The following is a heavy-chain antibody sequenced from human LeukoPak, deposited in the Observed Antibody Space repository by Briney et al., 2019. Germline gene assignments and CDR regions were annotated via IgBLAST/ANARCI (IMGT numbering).Heavy chain of an antibody. Sequence: SETLSLTCAVSGGPISSSSYYWGWIRQPPGKGLEWIGSIYYSGSTYYNPSLKSRVTISVDTSKNQFSLKLSSVTAADTAVYYCATSFYYDSSGYQYYFDYWGQGTLVTVSS. CDR3: ATSFYYDSSGYQYYFDY. CDR2: IYYSGST. D-gene: IGHD3-22*01. J-gene: IGHJ4*02. CDR1: GGPISSSSYY. V-gene: IGHV4-39*07.